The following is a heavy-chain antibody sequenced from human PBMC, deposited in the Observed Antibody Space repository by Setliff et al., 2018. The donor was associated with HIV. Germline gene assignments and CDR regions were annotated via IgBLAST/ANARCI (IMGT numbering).Heavy chain of an antibody. CDR3: ARVGHSSSYHYYGMDV. CDR2: IILMSNTA. D-gene: IGHD6-13*01. Sequence: ASVKVSCKASGGTFTSYAIHWVRQAPGQGLEWMGGIILMSNTADYAPKFQGRVTITTDESRSTAYMELSSLSSEDTAVFYCARVGHSSSYHYYGMDVWGQGTTVTVSS. V-gene: IGHV1-69*05. J-gene: IGHJ6*02. CDR1: GGTFTSYA.